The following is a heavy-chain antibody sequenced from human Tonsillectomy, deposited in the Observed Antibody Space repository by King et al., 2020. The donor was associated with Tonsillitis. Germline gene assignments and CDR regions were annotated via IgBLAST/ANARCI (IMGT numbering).Heavy chain of an antibody. D-gene: IGHD3-3*01. V-gene: IGHV3-23*04. CDR1: GFTFGNYA. CDR3: AKDRKEWLLSWFDP. CDR2: ISGSGGTT. Sequence: VQLVESGGGLVQPGGSLRLSCAASGFTFGNYAMSWVRQAPGRGLEWVSAISGSGGTTYYADSVKGRFTVSRDNSQNTLYLPMDSLRAADTAVYYCAKDRKEWLLSWFDPWGQGTLVTVSS. J-gene: IGHJ5*02.